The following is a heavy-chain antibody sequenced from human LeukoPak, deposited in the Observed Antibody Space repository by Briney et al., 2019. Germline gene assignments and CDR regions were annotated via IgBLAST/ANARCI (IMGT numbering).Heavy chain of an antibody. J-gene: IGHJ6*02. V-gene: IGHV4-34*01. CDR1: GGSFSGYY. D-gene: IGHD2-2*01. CDR3: ARVRSVVVPAATYYYYYYGMDV. CDR2: INHSGST. Sequence: SETLSLTCAVYGGSFSGYYWGSIRQPPGNGLEWIGEINHSGSTNYNPSLKSRVTISVETSKNQFSLKLSSVTAADTAVYYCARVRSVVVPAATYYYYYYGMDVWGQGTTVTVSS.